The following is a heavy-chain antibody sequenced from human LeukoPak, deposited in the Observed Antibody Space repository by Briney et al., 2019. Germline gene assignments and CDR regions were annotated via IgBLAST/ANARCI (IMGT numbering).Heavy chain of an antibody. J-gene: IGHJ6*02. CDR3: AKNGVSAAEGGLGGADV. CDR2: VSYDGTTK. V-gene: IGHV3-30*18. CDR1: GFTFTTYA. D-gene: IGHD6-13*01. Sequence: GGSLRLSCATSGFTFTTYAMQWVRQAPGKGLEWVAVVSYDGTTKYYADSVKGRFTISRDNSKNTLYLQMNSLRPEDTAVYYCAKNGVSAAEGGLGGADVWGQGTTVTVSS.